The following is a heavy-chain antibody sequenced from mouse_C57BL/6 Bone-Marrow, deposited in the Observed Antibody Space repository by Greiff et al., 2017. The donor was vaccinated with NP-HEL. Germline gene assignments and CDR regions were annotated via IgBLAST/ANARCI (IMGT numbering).Heavy chain of an antibody. J-gene: IGHJ4*01. V-gene: IGHV5-17*03. CDR1: GFTFSDYG. Sequence: EVQLVDSGGGLVKPGGSLKLSCAASGFTFSDYGMHWVRQAPEKGLEWVAYISSGSSTIYYADTVKGRFTISRDNAKNNLYLQMSHLKSEDTAMYYCARYYYGSSYSYAMDYWGQGTSVTVSS. CDR2: ISSGSSTI. CDR3: ARYYYGSSYSYAMDY. D-gene: IGHD1-1*01.